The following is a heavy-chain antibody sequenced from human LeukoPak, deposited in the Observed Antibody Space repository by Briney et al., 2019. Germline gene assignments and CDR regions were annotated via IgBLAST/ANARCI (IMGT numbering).Heavy chain of an antibody. J-gene: IGHJ5*02. CDR2: IYYSGST. CDR1: GGSISSYY. Sequence: PSETLSLTCTVSGGSISSYYWSWIRQPPGKGLEWIGYIYYSGSTNYNPSLKSRVTISVDTSKNQFSLKLSSVTAADTAVYYCARSLGEFGDNWFDPWGQGTLVTVSS. V-gene: IGHV4-59*01. D-gene: IGHD3-16*01. CDR3: ARSLGEFGDNWFDP.